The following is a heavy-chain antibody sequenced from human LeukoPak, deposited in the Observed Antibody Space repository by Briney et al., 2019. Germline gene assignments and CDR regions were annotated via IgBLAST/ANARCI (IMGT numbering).Heavy chain of an antibody. J-gene: IGHJ5*02. V-gene: IGHV4-30-4*01. CDR3: ARPYYYDSRIDP. CDR1: GGSISRGDYF. D-gene: IGHD3-22*01. Sequence: PSETLSLTCTVSGGSISRGDYFWSWIRQPPGKGLEWIGYISHSGYTSYNPSLKSRVTISVDTSKNQFSLKLSFVTAADTAVYFCARPYYYDSRIDPWGQGTLVTVSS. CDR2: ISHSGYT.